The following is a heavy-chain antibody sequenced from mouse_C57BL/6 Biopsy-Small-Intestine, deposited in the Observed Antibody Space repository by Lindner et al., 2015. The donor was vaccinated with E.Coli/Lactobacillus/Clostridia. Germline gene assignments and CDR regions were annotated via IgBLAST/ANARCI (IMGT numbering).Heavy chain of an antibody. CDR2: ILPGSDST. Sequence: VQLQESGAELMKPGASVKLSCKASGYTFTGYWIEWIKQRPGHGLEWIGEILPGSDSTNSNEKFNGKATFTADTSSNTAYMQLGSLTTEDSAIYYCARRWGWYFDVWGTGTTVTVSS. CDR3: ARRWGWYFDV. V-gene: IGHV1-9*01. CDR1: GYTFTGYW. D-gene: IGHD1-1*02. J-gene: IGHJ1*03.